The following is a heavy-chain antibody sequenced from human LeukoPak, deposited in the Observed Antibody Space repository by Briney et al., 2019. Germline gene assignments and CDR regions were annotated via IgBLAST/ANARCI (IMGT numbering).Heavy chain of an antibody. J-gene: IGHJ5*02. CDR2: IYHSGST. CDR1: GGSISSSNW. Sequence: SGTLSLTCAVSGGSISSSNWWSWVRQPPGKGLEWIGEIYHSGSTNYNPSLKSRVTISVDKSKNQFSLKLSSVTAADTAVYYCARARGYDFWSPFDPWGQGTLVTVSS. D-gene: IGHD3-3*01. V-gene: IGHV4-4*02. CDR3: ARARGYDFWSPFDP.